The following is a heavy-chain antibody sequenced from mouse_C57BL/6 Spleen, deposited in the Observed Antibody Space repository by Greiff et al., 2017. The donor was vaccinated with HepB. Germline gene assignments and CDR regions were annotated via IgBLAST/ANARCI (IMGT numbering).Heavy chain of an antibody. J-gene: IGHJ4*01. CDR1: GFTFSDYG. CDR2: ISNLAYSI. V-gene: IGHV5-15*01. Sequence: EVMLVESGGGLVQPGGSLKLSCAASGFTFSDYGMAWVRQAPRKGPEWVAFISNLAYSIYYADTVTGRFTISRENAKNTLYLEMSSLRSEDTAMYYCARGLSYAMDYWGQGTSVTVSS. D-gene: IGHD3-1*01. CDR3: ARGLSYAMDY.